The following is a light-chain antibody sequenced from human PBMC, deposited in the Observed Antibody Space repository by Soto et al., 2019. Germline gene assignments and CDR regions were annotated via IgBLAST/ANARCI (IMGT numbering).Light chain of an antibody. CDR1: KLGDKY. Sequence: SYELTQPPSVSVSPGQTASITCSGDKLGDKYACWYQQKPGQSPVLVIYQDSKRPSRIPERFSGYNSGNTATLTISGTQAMDEADYYFQAWDSSTYVFGTGTKLTVL. V-gene: IGLV3-1*01. CDR2: QDS. CDR3: QAWDSSTYV. J-gene: IGLJ1*01.